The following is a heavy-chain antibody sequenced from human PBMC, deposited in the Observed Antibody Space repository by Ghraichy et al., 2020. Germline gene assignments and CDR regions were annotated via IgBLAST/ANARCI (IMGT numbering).Heavy chain of an antibody. J-gene: IGHJ3*02. V-gene: IGHV3-23*01. CDR2: ISGSGGST. D-gene: IGHD1-26*01. Sequence: GGSLNISCAASGFTFTNYAMSWVRQAPGKGLEWVSAISGSGGSTFYADSVKGRFTISRDNSKNTLYLQMNSLRAEDTAVYYCARTYSGNYYGAFDIWGQGTMVTVSS. CDR1: GFTFTNYA. CDR3: ARTYSGNYYGAFDI.